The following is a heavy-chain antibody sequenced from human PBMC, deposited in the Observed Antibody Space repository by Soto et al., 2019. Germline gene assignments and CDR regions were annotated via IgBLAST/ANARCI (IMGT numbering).Heavy chain of an antibody. CDR1: GGSISSSSYY. Sequence: SETLSLTCTVSGGSISSSSYYWGWIRQPPGKGLEWIGSIYYSGSTYYNPSLKSRVTISVDTSENQFSLKLSSVTAADTAVYYCAVLGGMVILKGTIDYWGQGTLVTVSS. CDR3: AVLGGMVILKGTIDY. V-gene: IGHV4-39*01. CDR2: IYYSGST. J-gene: IGHJ4*02. D-gene: IGHD3-9*01.